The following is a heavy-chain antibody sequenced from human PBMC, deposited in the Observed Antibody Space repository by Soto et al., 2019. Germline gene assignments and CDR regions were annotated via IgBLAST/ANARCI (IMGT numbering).Heavy chain of an antibody. CDR1: GVTFRSYT. CDR2: TIPVLGVT. D-gene: IGHD2-21*01. CDR3: RWLIHGDSDFSDF. V-gene: IGHV1-69*02. J-gene: IGHJ3*01. Sequence: QVQLVQSGAEVKKPGSSVRVSCKASGVTFRSYTISWVRQAPGQGLEWMGRTIPVLGVTNYAPKFQGRLTIIADEKTSSVHMELGSLRSEDTATYYSRWLIHGDSDFSDFWGQGTMVIVSS.